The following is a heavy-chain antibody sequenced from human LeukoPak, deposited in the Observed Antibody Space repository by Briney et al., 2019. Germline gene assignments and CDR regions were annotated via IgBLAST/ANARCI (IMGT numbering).Heavy chain of an antibody. CDR1: RFTFSSYN. D-gene: IGHD2-15*01. Sequence: PGGSLRLSCAASRFTFSSYNMNWVRQAPGKGLEWVSYISSSSSTIYYADSVKGRFTISRDNAKNSLYLQMNSLRDEDTAVYYCARDGLGYCSGGSCYSGGIDSWGQGTPVTVSS. CDR3: ARDGLGYCSGGSCYSGGIDS. CDR2: ISSSSSTI. J-gene: IGHJ4*02. V-gene: IGHV3-48*02.